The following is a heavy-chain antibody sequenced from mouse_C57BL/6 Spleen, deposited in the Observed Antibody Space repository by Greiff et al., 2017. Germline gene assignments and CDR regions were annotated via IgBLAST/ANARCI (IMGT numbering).Heavy chain of an antibody. Sequence: QVQLQQPGAELVKPGASVKLSCKASGYTFTSYWMHWVKQRPGRGLEWIGRIDPNSGGTNYNEKFKGKATFTADTSSNTAYMQLSSLTTEDSAIYYCAKGVYYGSSGYFDVWGTGTTVTVSS. D-gene: IGHD1-1*01. V-gene: IGHV1-62-3*01. CDR2: IDPNSGGT. CDR3: AKGVYYGSSGYFDV. CDR1: GYTFTSYW. J-gene: IGHJ1*03.